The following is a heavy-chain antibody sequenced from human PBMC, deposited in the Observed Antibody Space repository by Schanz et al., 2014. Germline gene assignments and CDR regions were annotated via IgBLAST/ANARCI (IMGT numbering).Heavy chain of an antibody. CDR3: ARDGVDAAAGGNY. J-gene: IGHJ4*02. D-gene: IGHD6-13*01. CDR1: GYTFTTYY. CDR2: ISPYNGNT. V-gene: IGHV1-18*01. Sequence: QVQLVQSGAEVKKPGASVKVSCKASGYTFTTYYIHWVRQAPGQGLEWMGWISPYNGNTNYAPKVQGRVTVTTDTSTSTVYMELSSLRSEDTAVYYCARDGVDAAAGGNYWGQGTLVAVSS.